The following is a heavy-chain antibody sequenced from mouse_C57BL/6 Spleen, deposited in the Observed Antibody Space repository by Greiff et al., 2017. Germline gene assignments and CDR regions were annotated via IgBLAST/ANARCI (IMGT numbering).Heavy chain of an antibody. J-gene: IGHJ2*01. CDR1: GYTFTSYW. D-gene: IGHD3-1*01. CDR2: IDPSDSYT. V-gene: IGHV1-69*01. Sequence: QVQLQQPGAELVMPGASVKLSCKASGYTFTSYWMHWVKQRPGQGLEWIGEIDPSDSYTNYNQKFKGKSTLTVDKSSSTAYMQLSSLTSEDSAVYYCARGGYARERDYFDYWGQGTTLTVSS. CDR3: ARGGYARERDYFDY.